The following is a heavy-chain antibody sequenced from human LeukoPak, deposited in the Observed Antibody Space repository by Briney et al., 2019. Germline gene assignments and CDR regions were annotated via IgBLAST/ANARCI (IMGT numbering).Heavy chain of an antibody. CDR3: AKDRTRLRLWGGPGEIDY. J-gene: IGHJ4*02. CDR1: GFTFSNNA. CDR2: NTSSGGST. V-gene: IGHV3-23*01. Sequence: PGGSLRLSCTASGFTFSNNAMSWVRQAPGKGLEWISANTSSGGSTYYADSVKGRFTISRDNSKNTLYLQMNSLRAEDTAVYYCAKDRTRLRLWGGPGEIDYWGQGTLVTVSS. D-gene: IGHD2-21*01.